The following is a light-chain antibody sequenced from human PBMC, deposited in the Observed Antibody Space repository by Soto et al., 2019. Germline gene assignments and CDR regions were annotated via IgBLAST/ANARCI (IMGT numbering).Light chain of an antibody. CDR3: SSYTTSNTRQIV. Sequence: QSALTQPASVSGSPGQSITISCTGTSSDVGGYNYVSWYQHHPGKAPKLMIYDVNFRPAGVSNRFSGSKSGNTASLTISGLQAEDEADYYCSSYTTSNTRQIVFGTGTKLTVL. V-gene: IGLV2-14*03. CDR2: DVN. J-gene: IGLJ1*01. CDR1: SSDVGGYNY.